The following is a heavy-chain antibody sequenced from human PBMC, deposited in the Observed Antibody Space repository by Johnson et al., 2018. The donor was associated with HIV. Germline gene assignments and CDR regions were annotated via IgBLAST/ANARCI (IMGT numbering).Heavy chain of an antibody. CDR1: GFTFDDYG. D-gene: IGHD3-10*01. Sequence: VQLVESGGGVVRPGGSLRLSCAASGFTFDDYGMSWVRQAPGKGLEWVSSINWNGDSSGYADSVKGRFAISRDNARDSLYLQINSLTAEDTALYYCARSRGFGGPGSPGAFDIWGQGTMVTVSS. CDR2: INWNGDSS. V-gene: IGHV3-20*04. CDR3: ARSRGFGGPGSPGAFDI. J-gene: IGHJ3*02.